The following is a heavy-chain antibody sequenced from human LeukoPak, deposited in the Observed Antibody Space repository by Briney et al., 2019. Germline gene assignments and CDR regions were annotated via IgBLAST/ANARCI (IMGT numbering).Heavy chain of an antibody. CDR1: GFTFSTYW. V-gene: IGHV3-74*01. D-gene: IGHD1-26*01. Sequence: GGSLRLSCEASGFTFSTYWMHWVRQVPGGGLVWVSCIKSDGSGTSYADSVKGRFTLSRDNAKNMLYLQMNSLRAEDTAVYYCARDGYSGSYYDYWGQGTLVTVSS. CDR2: IKSDGSGT. CDR3: ARDGYSGSYYDY. J-gene: IGHJ4*02.